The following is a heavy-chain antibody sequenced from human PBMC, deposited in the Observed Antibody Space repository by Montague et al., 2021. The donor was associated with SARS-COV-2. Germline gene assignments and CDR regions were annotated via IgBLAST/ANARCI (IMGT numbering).Heavy chain of an antibody. CDR3: AKDFDYYDSSGYFDY. CDR2: ITWDSRTI. CDR1: GFTFGDYA. V-gene: IGHV3-9*01. Sequence: SLRLSCAASGFTFGDYAMHWVRQAPGKGPEWVSGITWDSRTIDYADSVKGRFTISRDNAKNSLYLQMNSLRVEDTALYYCAKDFDYYDSSGYFDYWGQGTLVTVSS. D-gene: IGHD3-22*01. J-gene: IGHJ4*02.